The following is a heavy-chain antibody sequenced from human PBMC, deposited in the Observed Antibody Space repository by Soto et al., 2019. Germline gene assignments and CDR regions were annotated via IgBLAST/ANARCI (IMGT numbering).Heavy chain of an antibody. D-gene: IGHD2-8*02. CDR3: AKDMRYSTGNVCDY. J-gene: IGHJ4*02. Sequence: VESGGGLVQPGRSLRLSCAASGFTFDDYAMHWVRQAPGKGLEWVAGINWNSVGIDYADSVKGRFTISRDNAKNSLFLQMNSLRAEDTALYYCAKDMRYSTGNVCDYWGQGTQVTVSS. CDR2: INWNSVGI. V-gene: IGHV3-9*01. CDR1: GFTFDDYA.